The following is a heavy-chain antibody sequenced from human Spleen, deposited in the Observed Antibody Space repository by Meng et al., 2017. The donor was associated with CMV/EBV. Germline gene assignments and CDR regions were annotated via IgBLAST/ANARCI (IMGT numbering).Heavy chain of an antibody. CDR2: IIPILDIP. CDR3: ARAGGCSSTSCYDDFDY. J-gene: IGHJ4*02. D-gene: IGHD2-2*01. Sequence: SVKVSCKASGGTLNNFALSRVRQAPGRGLEWMGGIIPILDIPNYAQNFQGRVTITADKSTITAYMELSSLRSEDTAVYYCARAGGCSSTSCYDDFDYWAREPWSPSPQ. V-gene: IGHV1-69*10. CDR1: GGTLNNFA.